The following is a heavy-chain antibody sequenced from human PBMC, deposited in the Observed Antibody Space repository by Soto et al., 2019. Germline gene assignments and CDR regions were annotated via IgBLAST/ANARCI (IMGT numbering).Heavy chain of an antibody. J-gene: IGHJ6*03. CDR1: GGTFSSYA. CDR2: IIPIFGTA. V-gene: IGHV1-69*13. D-gene: IGHD3-9*01. Sequence: ASVKVSCKASGGTFSSYAISWVRQAPGQGLEWMGGIIPIFGTANYAQKFQGRVTITADESTSTAYMELSSLRSEDTAMYYCARGLLRYFDWLLPDYYYYYYMDVWGKGTTVTVS. CDR3: ARGLLRYFDWLLPDYYYYYYMDV.